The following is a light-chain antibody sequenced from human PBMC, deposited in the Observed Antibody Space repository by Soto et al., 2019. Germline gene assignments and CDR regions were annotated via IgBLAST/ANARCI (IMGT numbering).Light chain of an antibody. V-gene: IGLV2-14*01. CDR2: EVS. CDR3: SSYTSSNTPRV. J-gene: IGLJ1*01. CDR1: SSDVGGYNY. Sequence: QSALTQPASVSGSPGQSITISCTETSSDVGGYNYVSWYQQHPGKAPKLMIYEVSNRPSGVSNRFSGSKSGNTASLTISGLQAEDEADYYCSSYTSSNTPRVFGTGTKLTVL.